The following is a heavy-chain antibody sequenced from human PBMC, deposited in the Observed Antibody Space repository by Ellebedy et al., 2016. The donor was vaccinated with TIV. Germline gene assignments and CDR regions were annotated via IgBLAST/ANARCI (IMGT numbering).Heavy chain of an antibody. D-gene: IGHD4-23*01. CDR1: GFTFSSYS. V-gene: IGHV3-48*04. CDR2: ISSSSSTI. J-gene: IGHJ4*02. CDR3: ATFERWLPFDY. Sequence: GESLKISCAASGFTFSSYSMNWVRQAPGKGLEWVSYISSSSSTIYYADSVKGRFTISRDNGKNSLYLQMNSLRVEDTAVYYCATFERWLPFDYWGQGTLVTVSS.